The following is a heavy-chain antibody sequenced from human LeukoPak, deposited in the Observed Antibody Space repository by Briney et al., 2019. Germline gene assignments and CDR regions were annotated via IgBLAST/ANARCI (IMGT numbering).Heavy chain of an antibody. CDR2: TYYSGST. D-gene: IGHD6-13*01. J-gene: IGHJ6*03. V-gene: IGHV4-39*07. CDR3: ARVGQQLVSYYYYMDV. Sequence: SETLSLTCTVSGGSISSSSYYWGWIRQPPGKGLEWIGSTYYSGSTNYNPSLKSRVTISVDTSKNQFSLNLSSVTAADTAVYYCARVGQQLVSYYYYMDVWGKGTTVTISS. CDR1: GGSISSSSYY.